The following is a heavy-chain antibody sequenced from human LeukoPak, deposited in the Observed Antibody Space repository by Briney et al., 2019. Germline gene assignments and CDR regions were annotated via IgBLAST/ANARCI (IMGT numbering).Heavy chain of an antibody. Sequence: PGGSLRLSCDASGFTFSNYAMSWVRQAPGKGLEWVSSISGSGDTTYHANSVKGRFTISRDNSKNTLYLQMNSLRAEDTAVYYCAKPEIVVLAINYFFDYWGQGTLVTVSS. V-gene: IGHV3-23*01. CDR3: AKPEIVVLAINYFFDY. CDR1: GFTFSNYA. J-gene: IGHJ4*02. CDR2: ISGSGDTT. D-gene: IGHD2/OR15-2a*01.